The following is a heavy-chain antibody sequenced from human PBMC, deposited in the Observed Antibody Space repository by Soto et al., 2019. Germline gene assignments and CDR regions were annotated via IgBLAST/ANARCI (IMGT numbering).Heavy chain of an antibody. V-gene: IGHV5-10-1*03. J-gene: IGHJ4*02. CDR3: ARLGYCTGTSCYTFDS. CDR2: INPSDSYT. CDR1: GYSFTSYW. Sequence: EVQLVQSGAEVKKPGESLRISCQGSGYSFTSYWIGWVRQRPGKGLEWRGRINPSDSYTTYSPSFQGHVTISTDKSFSTAYLQWSGLKASDTAMYYCARLGYCTGTSCYTFDSWGQGTLVAVSS. D-gene: IGHD2-2*02.